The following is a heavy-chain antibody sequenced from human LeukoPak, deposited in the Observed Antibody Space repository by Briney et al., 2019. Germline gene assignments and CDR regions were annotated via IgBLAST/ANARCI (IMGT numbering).Heavy chain of an antibody. CDR2: IGISSGNT. D-gene: IGHD1-1*01. V-gene: IGHV3-48*04. Sequence: GGSLRLSCAASGFTFSDYSMNWVRQAPGKGLEWVSYIGISSGNTKYADSVKGRFTISGDNGKKSLYLQMNRLRVEDTAVYYCARDHNYAFDNWGQGTLVTVSS. CDR1: GFTFSDYS. CDR3: ARDHNYAFDN. J-gene: IGHJ4*02.